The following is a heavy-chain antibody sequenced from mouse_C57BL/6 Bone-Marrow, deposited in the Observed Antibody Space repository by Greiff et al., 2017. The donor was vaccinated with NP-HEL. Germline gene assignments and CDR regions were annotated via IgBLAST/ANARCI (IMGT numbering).Heavy chain of an antibody. CDR2: ISNGGGST. CDR1: GFTFSDYY. V-gene: IGHV5-12*01. Sequence: EVMLVESGGGLVQPGGSLKLSCAASGFTFSDYYMYWVRQTPEKRLEWVAYISNGGGSTYYPDTVKGRFTISRDNAKNTLYLQMSRLKSEDTAMYYCARHDDCDGRDYYAMDYWGQGTSVTVSS. D-gene: IGHD2-4*01. CDR3: ARHDDCDGRDYYAMDY. J-gene: IGHJ4*01.